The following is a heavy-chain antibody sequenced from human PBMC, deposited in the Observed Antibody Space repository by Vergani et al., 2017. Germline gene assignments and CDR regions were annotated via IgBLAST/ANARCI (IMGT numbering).Heavy chain of an antibody. J-gene: IGHJ3*02. CDR1: GFTFSSYA. V-gene: IGHV3-23*01. CDR3: AKDIRMSVAAFDI. D-gene: IGHD3-16*01. CDR2: ISGSGGST. Sequence: EVQLLESGGGLVQPGGSLRLPCAASGFTFSSYAMSWVRQAPGKGLEWVSAISGSGGSTYYADSVKGRFTISRDNSKNTLYLQMNSLIAEDTAVYYCAKDIRMSVAAFDIWGQGTMVTVSS.